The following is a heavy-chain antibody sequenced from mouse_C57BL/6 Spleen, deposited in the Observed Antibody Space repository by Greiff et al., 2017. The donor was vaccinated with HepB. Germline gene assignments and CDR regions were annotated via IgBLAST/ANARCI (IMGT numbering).Heavy chain of an antibody. V-gene: IGHV1-64*01. CDR1: GYTFTSYW. CDR2: IHPNSGST. Sequence: QVQLQQSGAELVKPGASVKLSCKASGYTFTSYWMHWVKQRPGQGLEWIGMIHPNSGSTNYNEKFKSKATLTVDKSSSTAYMQLSSLTSEDSAVYYCARVGYDEYFDVWGTGTTVTVSS. J-gene: IGHJ1*03. D-gene: IGHD2-2*01. CDR3: ARVGYDEYFDV.